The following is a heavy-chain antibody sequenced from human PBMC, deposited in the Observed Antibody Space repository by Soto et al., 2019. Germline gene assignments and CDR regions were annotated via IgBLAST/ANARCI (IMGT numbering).Heavy chain of an antibody. Sequence: SETLSLTCTVSGGSVSSGSYYWSWIRQPPGKGLEWIGYIYYSGSTNYNPSLKSRVTISVDTSKNQFSLKLSSVTAADTAVYYCARGTYCGGDCYPYYFDYWGQGTLVTVSS. CDR3: ARGTYCGGDCYPYYFDY. V-gene: IGHV4-61*01. J-gene: IGHJ4*02. CDR2: IYYSGST. D-gene: IGHD2-21*02. CDR1: GGSVSSGSYY.